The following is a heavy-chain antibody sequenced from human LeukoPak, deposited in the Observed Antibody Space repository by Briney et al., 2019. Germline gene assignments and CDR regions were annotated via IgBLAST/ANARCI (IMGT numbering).Heavy chain of an antibody. J-gene: IGHJ4*02. V-gene: IGHV3-7*01. CDR2: INQDGNKN. Sequence: PGGSLRLSCAASGFTFSTYWMTWVRQARGKGLEWVANINQDGNKNYYLDSVKGRFTISRDNAKNSLYLQMNSLRAEDTAVYYCARDYTYSTGGTYYDRFDYRGQGTLVTVSS. D-gene: IGHD2-15*01. CDR1: GFTFSTYW. CDR3: ARDYTYSTGGTYYDRFDY.